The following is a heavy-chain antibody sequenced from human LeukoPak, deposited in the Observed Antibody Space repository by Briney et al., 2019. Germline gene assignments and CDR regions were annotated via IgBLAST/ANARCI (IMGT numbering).Heavy chain of an antibody. CDR1: GGSVSSGSYY. CDR2: IYYSGST. Sequence: MTSETLSLTCTVSGGSVSSGSYYWSWIRQPPGKGLEWIGYIYYSGSTNYNPSLKSRVTISVDTSKNQFSLKLSSVTAADTAVYYCARFCGGDCYLFGAFGIWGQGTMVTVSS. J-gene: IGHJ3*02. D-gene: IGHD2-21*01. V-gene: IGHV4-61*01. CDR3: ARFCGGDCYLFGAFGI.